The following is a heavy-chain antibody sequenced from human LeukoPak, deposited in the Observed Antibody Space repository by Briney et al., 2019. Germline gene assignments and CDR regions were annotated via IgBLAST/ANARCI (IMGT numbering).Heavy chain of an antibody. Sequence: GGSLRLSCAASAFTFSTYGMHWVRQAPGKGLEWVAFIQYDGSNKYYADSVKGRFTISRDNSKNTLFLQMNSLRVEGTAVYYCAKGHCSSTSCYGTGFDYWGQGTLVTVSS. CDR1: AFTFSTYG. CDR3: AKGHCSSTSCYGTGFDY. CDR2: IQYDGSNK. D-gene: IGHD2-2*01. V-gene: IGHV3-30*02. J-gene: IGHJ4*02.